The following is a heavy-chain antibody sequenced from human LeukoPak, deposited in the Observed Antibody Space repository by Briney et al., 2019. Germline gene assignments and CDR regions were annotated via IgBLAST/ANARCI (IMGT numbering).Heavy chain of an antibody. V-gene: IGHV1-69*04. CDR1: GGTFSSYA. J-gene: IGHJ5*02. D-gene: IGHD4-23*01. Sequence: SVKVSCKASGGTFSSYAISWVRQAPGQGLEWMGRIIPILGIANYAQKFQGRVTITADKSTSTAYMELSSLRSEDTAVYYCARGDYGGNSGWFDPWGQGTLVTVSS. CDR2: IIPILGIA. CDR3: ARGDYGGNSGWFDP.